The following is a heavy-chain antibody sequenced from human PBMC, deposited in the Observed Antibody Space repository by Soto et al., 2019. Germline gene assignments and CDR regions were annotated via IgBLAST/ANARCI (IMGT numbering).Heavy chain of an antibody. CDR3: VRVGGYYGDYPNFDY. D-gene: IGHD4-17*01. CDR1: GGSISSYY. V-gene: IGHV4-59*01. J-gene: IGHJ4*02. Sequence: PSETLSLTCTVSGGSISSYYWSWIRQPPGKGLEWIGYIYYSGSTNYNPSLKSRVTISVDTSKSQVSLRLTSVTAADTAVYYCVRVGGYYGDYPNFDYWGQGTLVTVSS. CDR2: IYYSGST.